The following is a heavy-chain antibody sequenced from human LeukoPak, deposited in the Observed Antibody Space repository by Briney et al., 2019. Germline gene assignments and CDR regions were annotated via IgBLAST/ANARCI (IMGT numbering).Heavy chain of an antibody. CDR3: AKDWGQQLVLDY. D-gene: IGHD6-13*01. Sequence: GGSLRLSCAASGFTFSSYGMHWVRQAPGKGLEWVAFIRYDGSNKYYADSVKGRFTISRDNSKNTLYLQMNSLRAEDTAVYYCAKDWGQQLVLDYWGQGTLVTVSS. J-gene: IGHJ4*02. CDR2: IRYDGSNK. CDR1: GFTFSSYG. V-gene: IGHV3-30*02.